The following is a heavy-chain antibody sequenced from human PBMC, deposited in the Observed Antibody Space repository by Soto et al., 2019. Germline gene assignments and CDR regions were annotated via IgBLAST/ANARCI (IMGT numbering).Heavy chain of an antibody. V-gene: IGHV4-4*07. CDR1: GGSISRYY. CDR2: IYTSGNT. J-gene: IGHJ6*02. CDR3: ARGNCSSPNCYSFSGYYGMDV. Sequence: TSETLSLTCTVPGGSISRYYWSWIRQPAGKGLEWIGRIYTSGNTNYNPSLKSRVTMSLDTSKNQFSLKLTSVTAADTALYYCARGNCSSPNCYSFSGYYGMDVWGQGTTVTVSS. D-gene: IGHD2-2*01.